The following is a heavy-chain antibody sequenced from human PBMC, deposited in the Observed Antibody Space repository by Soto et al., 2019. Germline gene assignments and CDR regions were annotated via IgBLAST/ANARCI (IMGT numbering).Heavy chain of an antibody. CDR1: GFTFAGSA. Sequence: DVQMVESGGGLVQPGGPLKLSCATTGFTFAGSAIHWVRQAPGKGLEWIGRIRNKANNYATAYPASVAGRFTISRDDSKPTAYLEMNGLKTEDTAMYYCAGPGPFDSWGQGTLVTVSS. V-gene: IGHV3-73*01. D-gene: IGHD1-1*01. CDR3: AGPGPFDS. CDR2: IRNKANNYAT. J-gene: IGHJ4*02.